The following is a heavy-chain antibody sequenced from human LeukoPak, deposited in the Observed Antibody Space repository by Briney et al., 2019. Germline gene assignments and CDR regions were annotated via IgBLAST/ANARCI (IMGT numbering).Heavy chain of an antibody. CDR3: ARDRSSVTGYFDL. J-gene: IGHJ2*01. D-gene: IGHD2-21*02. CDR2: SDYSRYI. Sequence: SQTLSLTCTVSGGSINSGNYYWNWIRQLPGKGLEWVGYSDYSRYIYYNPSLKGRVAISIDTSKNQFSLKLSSVTAADTAIYYCARDRSSVTGYFDLWGRGTLVTVSS. CDR1: GGSINSGNYY. V-gene: IGHV4-31*03.